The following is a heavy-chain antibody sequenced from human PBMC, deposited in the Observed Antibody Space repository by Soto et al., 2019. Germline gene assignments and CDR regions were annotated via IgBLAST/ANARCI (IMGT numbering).Heavy chain of an antibody. Sequence: QVQLQESGPGLVKPSQTLSLTCTVSGGSIGSGGYFWSWIRQLPGNGLEWIGYIHDSGSAYYNPSLNSRLTLSLDPSQTQFSRKLSSVTAAGSAVYDGARLGYCISCSGGGGFDDWGQGTLVTVSS. J-gene: IGHJ4*02. CDR2: IHDSGSA. CDR3: ARLGYCISCSGGGGFDD. V-gene: IGHV4-31*03. D-gene: IGHD2-2*01. CDR1: GGSIGSGGYF.